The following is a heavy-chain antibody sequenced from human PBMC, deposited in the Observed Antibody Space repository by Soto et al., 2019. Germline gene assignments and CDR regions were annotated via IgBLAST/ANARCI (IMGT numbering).Heavy chain of an antibody. CDR2: VDHRGST. V-gene: IGHV4-34*01. CDR1: GESFSGYY. J-gene: IGHJ6*02. Sequence: SETLSLTCVDSGESFSGYYWSWIRQTPGMGLEWIGEVDHRGSTTYNPSLKNRASISIDSSKNLFSLELTSVTAADTALYFCARYEYGNSLYGVDVWGQGTRVTVSS. CDR3: ARYEYGNSLYGVDV. D-gene: IGHD1-7*01.